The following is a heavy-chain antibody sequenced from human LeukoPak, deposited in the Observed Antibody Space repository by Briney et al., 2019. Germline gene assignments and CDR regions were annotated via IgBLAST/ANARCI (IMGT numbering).Heavy chain of an antibody. J-gene: IGHJ6*03. CDR2: IRYDGSDS. V-gene: IGHV3-30*02. CDR1: GFTFGDYA. D-gene: IGHD1-26*01. Sequence: GGSLRLSCSAFGFTFGDYAFHWVRQAPGKGLEWLAFIRYDGSDSYYADSVKGRFTISRDNSKNTLYLQMNSLRAEDTAVYYCARDKTGGSYYYYYYMDVWGKGTTVTVSS. CDR3: ARDKTGGSYYYYYYMDV.